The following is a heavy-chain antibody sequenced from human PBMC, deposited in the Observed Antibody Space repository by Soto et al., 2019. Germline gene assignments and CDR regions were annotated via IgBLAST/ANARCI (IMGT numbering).Heavy chain of an antibody. J-gene: IGHJ6*02. D-gene: IGHD2-15*01. V-gene: IGHV3-7*01. CDR3: ARDIVVVVAAEQYYYGMDV. Sequence: GGSLRLSCAASGFTFSSYWMSWVRQAPGKGLEWVANIKQDGSEKYYVDSVKGRSTISRDNAKNSLYLQMNSLRAEDTAVYYCARDIVVVVAAEQYYYGMDVWGQGTTVTVSS. CDR2: IKQDGSEK. CDR1: GFTFSSYW.